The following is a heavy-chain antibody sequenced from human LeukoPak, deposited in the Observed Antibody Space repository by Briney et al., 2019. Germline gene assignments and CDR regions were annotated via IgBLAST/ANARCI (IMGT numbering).Heavy chain of an antibody. CDR1: GFPFSSYS. V-gene: IGHV3-48*01. CDR2: ISASGSNI. CDR3: VRVKGTYFDF. J-gene: IGHJ4*02. D-gene: IGHD1-1*01. Sequence: GGSLRLSCAASGFPFSSYSMNWVRQAPGKGLEWVSYISASGSNIYYLDSVKGRFTVSRDNAMNSLFLQMDRPRAEDTAVYYCVRVKGTYFDFWSRGTLVTVSS.